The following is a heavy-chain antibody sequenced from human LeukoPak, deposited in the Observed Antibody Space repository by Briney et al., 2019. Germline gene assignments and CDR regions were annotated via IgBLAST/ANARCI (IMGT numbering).Heavy chain of an antibody. V-gene: IGHV3-7*01. CDR2: INQDGSEK. CDR1: GFTFSHYW. D-gene: IGHD6-13*01. CDR3: ARDGVADGLYLDS. Sequence: PGGSLRLSCAPSGFTFSHYWMSWVRQAPGKGLEWVADINQDGSEKYYVDSVKGRFTISRDNTKNSLSLQMNSLRAEDTAVYFCARDGVADGLYLDSWGQGALVTVSS. J-gene: IGHJ4*02.